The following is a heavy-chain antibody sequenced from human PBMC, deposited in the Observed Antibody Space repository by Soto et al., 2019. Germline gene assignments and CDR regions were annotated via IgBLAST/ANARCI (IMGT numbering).Heavy chain of an antibody. J-gene: IGHJ6*02. CDR2: IYPGDSDT. D-gene: IGHD3-3*01. CDR1: GYSFTSYW. CDR3: ARRSGTYYDFWSGLDV. V-gene: IGHV5-51*01. Sequence: PXESLTISLKGSGYSFTSYWIGLVRQMPGKGLEWMGIIYPGDSDTRYSPSFQGQVTISADKSISTAYLQWSSLKASDTAMYYCARRSGTYYDFWSGLDVWGQGTTVTVSS.